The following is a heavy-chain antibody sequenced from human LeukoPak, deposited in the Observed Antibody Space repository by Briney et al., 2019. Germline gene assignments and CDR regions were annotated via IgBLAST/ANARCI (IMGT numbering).Heavy chain of an antibody. CDR3: ARVGAAAGYYYYYMDV. J-gene: IGHJ6*03. V-gene: IGHV4-34*01. CDR1: GGSFSGYY. D-gene: IGHD6-13*01. Sequence: SETLSLTCAVYGGSFSGYYWSWIRQPPGKGLEWIGEINHSGSTNYNPSLKSRVTISVDTSKNQFSLKLSSVTAADTAVYYCARVGAAAGYYYYYMDVWGKGTTVTVSS. CDR2: INHSGST.